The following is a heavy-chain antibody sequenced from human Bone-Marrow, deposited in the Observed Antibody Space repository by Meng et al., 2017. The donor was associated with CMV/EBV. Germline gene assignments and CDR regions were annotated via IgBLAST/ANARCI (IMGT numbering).Heavy chain of an antibody. Sequence: GGSLRLSCAASGFTVSSNYMSWVRQAPGKGLEWVSVIYSGGSTYYADSVKGRFTISRDNSKNTLYLQMNSLRAEDTAVYYCARDIDRRITIFDYYYYGMDVWGQGTTVTVSS. CDR3: ARDIDRRITIFDYYYYGMDV. D-gene: IGHD3-3*01. CDR2: IYSGGST. CDR1: GFTVSSNY. J-gene: IGHJ6*02. V-gene: IGHV3-66*02.